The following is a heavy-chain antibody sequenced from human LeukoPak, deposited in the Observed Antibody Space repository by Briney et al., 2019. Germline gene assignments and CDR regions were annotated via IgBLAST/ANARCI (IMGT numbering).Heavy chain of an antibody. D-gene: IGHD6-13*01. CDR3: AREMRRVGSWYMYSYFDY. J-gene: IGHJ4*02. Sequence: SETLSLTCSVSGGSVSSGSYYWSWIRQPPGKGLEWIGYIHHSGSTNYNPPFKSRVTISVDTSKKQFSLKLSSVTAADTAVYYCAREMRRVGSWYMYSYFDYWGQGTLVTVSS. CDR2: IHHSGST. V-gene: IGHV4-61*01. CDR1: GGSVSSGSYY.